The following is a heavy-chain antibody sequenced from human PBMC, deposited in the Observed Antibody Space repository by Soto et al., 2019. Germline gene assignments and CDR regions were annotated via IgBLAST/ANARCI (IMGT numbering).Heavy chain of an antibody. J-gene: IGHJ6*02. CDR2: ISYDGSNK. Sequence: QVQLVESGGGVVQPGRSLRLSCAASGFTFSSYGMHWVRQAPGKGLEWVAVISYDGSNKYYADSVKGRFTISRDNSKNTLYLQMNSLRAEDTAVYYCAKDGRSLWWRIALDVWGQGTTVTVSS. D-gene: IGHD2-8*02. CDR1: GFTFSSYG. V-gene: IGHV3-30*18. CDR3: AKDGRSLWWRIALDV.